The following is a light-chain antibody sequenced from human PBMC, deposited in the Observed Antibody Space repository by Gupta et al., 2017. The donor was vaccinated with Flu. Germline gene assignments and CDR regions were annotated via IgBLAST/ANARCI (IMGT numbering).Light chain of an antibody. CDR2: ENN. CDR1: SGSIASNF. CDR3: PYDYRSKVV. J-gene: IGLJ3*02. Sequence: FMLTQPHSVSASPGTTATISCTRTSGSIASNFVQWYQHRPGSAPRIMIYENNQRASGVPDRFSGSIDRSSTSASIIISGLEADDDDYYYCPYDYRSKVVFGGGTKMTGL. V-gene: IGLV6-57*03.